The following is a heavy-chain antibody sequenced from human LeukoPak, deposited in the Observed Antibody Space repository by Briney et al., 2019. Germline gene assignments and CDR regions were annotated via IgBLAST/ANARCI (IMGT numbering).Heavy chain of an antibody. D-gene: IGHD6-6*01. Sequence: SETLSLTCTVSGGSINNYYWSWIRQPAGKALEWIGHIYSDGRTNYNPSLQSRVTMSVDTSSSHLSLVLTSVTAADMAVYYCARDRLGSSSPTYFYYYMDVWGRGTTVIVSS. CDR3: ARDRLGSSSPTYFYYYMDV. CDR2: IYSDGRT. CDR1: GGSINNYY. V-gene: IGHV4-4*07. J-gene: IGHJ6*03.